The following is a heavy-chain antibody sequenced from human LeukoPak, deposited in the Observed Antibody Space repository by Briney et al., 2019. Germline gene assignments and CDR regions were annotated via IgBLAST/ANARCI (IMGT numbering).Heavy chain of an antibody. CDR1: GGSISGYY. V-gene: IGHV4-59*08. CDR2: IYDSGST. Sequence: PSGTLSLTCTVSGGSISGYYWSWIRQPPGKRLEWIGYIYDSGSTNYNPSLKSRVTMSVDTSKNQFSLKLSSVTAADTAVYYCAGTLVYSGSYRSFDYWGQGTLVTVSS. D-gene: IGHD1-26*01. J-gene: IGHJ4*02. CDR3: AGTLVYSGSYRSFDY.